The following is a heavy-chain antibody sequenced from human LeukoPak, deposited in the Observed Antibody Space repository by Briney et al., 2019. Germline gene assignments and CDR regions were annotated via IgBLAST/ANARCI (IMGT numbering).Heavy chain of an antibody. D-gene: IGHD3-22*01. CDR3: ARVGYYHDSSGYYTPAEYFQH. Sequence: SETLSLTCTVSGGSISSYYWSWIRQPPGKGLEWIGYIYYSGSTNYNPSLKSRVTISVDTSKNQFSLKLSSVTAADTAVYYCARVGYYHDSSGYYTPAEYFQHWGQGTLVTVSS. V-gene: IGHV4-59*01. J-gene: IGHJ1*01. CDR1: GGSISSYY. CDR2: IYYSGST.